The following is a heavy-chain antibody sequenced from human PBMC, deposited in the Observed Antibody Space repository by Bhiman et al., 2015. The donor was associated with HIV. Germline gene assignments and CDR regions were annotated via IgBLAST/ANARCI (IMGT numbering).Heavy chain of an antibody. Sequence: DVQLLESGGGLVQPGRSLRLSCAASGFTFDDYAMHWVRQAPGKGLEWVSGISWNSGSLGYADSVKGRFTISRDNAKNSLYLQMNSLRPEDTALYYCAKDSRMIVVVHGAFDIWGQGTMVTVSS. CDR1: GFTFDDYA. V-gene: IGHV3-9*01. CDR3: AKDSRMIVVVHGAFDI. CDR2: ISWNSGSL. D-gene: IGHD3-22*01. J-gene: IGHJ3*02.